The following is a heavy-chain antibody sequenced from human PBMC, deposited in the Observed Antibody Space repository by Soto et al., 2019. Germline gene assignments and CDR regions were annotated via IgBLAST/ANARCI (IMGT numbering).Heavy chain of an antibody. CDR1: GSTLSSYA. CDR2: ISATGGGT. J-gene: IGHJ4*02. V-gene: IGHV3-23*01. Sequence: PGGSLRLSCAASGSTLSSYAMSWVRQAPGKGLEWVSLISATGGGTYYADSVKGRFTISRDNSHNTLYLQVHSLTAEDTAVYYCAKDRRAGGNSPFYFDFWGQGAQATVSS. CDR3: AKDRRAGGNSPFYFDF. D-gene: IGHD3-16*01.